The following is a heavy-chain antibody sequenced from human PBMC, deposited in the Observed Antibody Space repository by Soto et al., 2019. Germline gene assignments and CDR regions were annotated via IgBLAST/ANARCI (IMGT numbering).Heavy chain of an antibody. J-gene: IGHJ6*02. CDR3: ARQACSSTSCYPSYYYGMDV. CDR1: GYSFTSYW. V-gene: IGHV5-10-1*01. Sequence: GESLQISCKGSGYSFTSYWISWVRQMPGKGLEWMGRIDPSDSYTNYSPSFQGHVTISADKSISTAYLQWSSLKASDTAMYYCARQACSSTSCYPSYYYGMDVWGQGTTVTVSS. D-gene: IGHD2-2*01. CDR2: IDPSDSYT.